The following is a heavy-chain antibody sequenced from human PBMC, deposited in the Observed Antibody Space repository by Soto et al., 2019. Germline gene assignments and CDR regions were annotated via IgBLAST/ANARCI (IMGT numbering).Heavy chain of an antibody. CDR2: IIPIFGTA. CDR3: ARGRTGDIVVPDVGYYYYGMDV. Sequence: VASVKVSCKASGGTFSSYAISWVRQAPGQGLEWMGGIIPIFGTANYAQKFQGRVTITADESTSTAYMELSSLRSEDTAVYYCARGRTGDIVVPDVGYYYYGMDVWGQGTTVTVSS. J-gene: IGHJ6*02. V-gene: IGHV1-69*13. CDR1: GGTFSSYA. D-gene: IGHD2-2*01.